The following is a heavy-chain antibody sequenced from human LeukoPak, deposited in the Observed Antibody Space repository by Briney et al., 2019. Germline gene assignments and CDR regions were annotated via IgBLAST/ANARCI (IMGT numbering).Heavy chain of an antibody. CDR2: TNSDGSST. CDR1: GFTFSSYW. CDR3: ARGYGSGSYFTLGY. V-gene: IGHV3-74*01. Sequence: GGSLRLSCAASGFTFSSYWMHWVRQAPGKGLVWVSRTNSDGSSTSYADSVKGRFTISRDNAKNTLYLQMNSLRAEDTAVYYCARGYGSGSYFTLGYWGQGTLVTVSS. J-gene: IGHJ4*02. D-gene: IGHD3-10*01.